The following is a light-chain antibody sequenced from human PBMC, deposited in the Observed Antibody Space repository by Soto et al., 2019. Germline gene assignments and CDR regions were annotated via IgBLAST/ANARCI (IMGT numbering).Light chain of an antibody. J-gene: IGKJ3*01. CDR3: QQGNSFPFT. V-gene: IGKV1D-12*01. Sequence: DTQMTQSPSSVSASVGDRVSITCRASQGISNWLAWYQQKPGRDPKLLIYAASSLQSGVSSRFSGSGSGTDFTLTISSLQPEDFATYYCQQGNSFPFTFGPGTKVDIK. CDR2: AAS. CDR1: QGISNW.